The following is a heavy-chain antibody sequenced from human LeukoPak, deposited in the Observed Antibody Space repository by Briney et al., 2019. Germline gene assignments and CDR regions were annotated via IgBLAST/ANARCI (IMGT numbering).Heavy chain of an antibody. V-gene: IGHV3-11*01. CDR1: GFTFSDYY. D-gene: IGHD2-2*01. CDR2: ISSSGSTI. J-gene: IGHJ6*02. Sequence: GGSLRLSCAASGFTFSDYYMSWIRQAPGKGLEWVSYISSSGSTIYYADSVKGRFTISRDNAKNSLYLQMNSLRAEDTAVYYCARDRGYCSSTSCYRILYYYGMDVWGQGTTVTVS. CDR3: ARDRGYCSSTSCYRILYYYGMDV.